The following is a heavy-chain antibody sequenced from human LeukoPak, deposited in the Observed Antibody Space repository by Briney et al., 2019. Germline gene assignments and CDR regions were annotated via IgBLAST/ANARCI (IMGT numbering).Heavy chain of an antibody. V-gene: IGHV3-30*02. D-gene: IGHD3-22*01. CDR2: IRYDGSNK. CDR1: GFTFSSYG. CDR3: AKQAHSSGYFDFDY. Sequence: PGGSLRLSCAASGFTFSSYGMHWVRQAPGKGLEWVAFIRYDGSNKYYADSVKGRFTISRDNSKNTLYPQMNSLRAEDTAVYYCAKQAHSSGYFDFDYWGQGTLVTVS. J-gene: IGHJ4*02.